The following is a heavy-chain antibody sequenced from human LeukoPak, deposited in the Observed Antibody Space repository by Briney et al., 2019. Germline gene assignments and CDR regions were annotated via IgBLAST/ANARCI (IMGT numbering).Heavy chain of an antibody. V-gene: IGHV3-74*01. D-gene: IGHD1-26*01. Sequence: PGGSLRLSCAASGFSFRSYWMHWVRQPPGKGLLWVSRINSDGSGTTYADSVKGRFTISRDNAKNTVYLQMNSLRAEDTAVYYCARGGARRGFYVMGVWGQGTTVTVSS. J-gene: IGHJ6*02. CDR3: ARGGARRGFYVMGV. CDR1: GFSFRSYW. CDR2: INSDGSGT.